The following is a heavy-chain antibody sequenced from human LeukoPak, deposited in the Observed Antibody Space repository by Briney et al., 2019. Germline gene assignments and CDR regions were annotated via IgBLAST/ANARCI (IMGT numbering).Heavy chain of an antibody. CDR2: ITGSGDST. D-gene: IGHD3-3*01. Sequence: GGSLRLSCAASGFPFSSYAMSWVRQAPGKGLEWVSGITGSGDSTYYADSVKGRFTISRDNGNNSLFLQLTSLRVEDTAVYYCARGGLFGTLDYWGQGARVTVS. CDR1: GFPFSSYA. J-gene: IGHJ4*02. CDR3: ARGGLFGTLDY. V-gene: IGHV3-23*01.